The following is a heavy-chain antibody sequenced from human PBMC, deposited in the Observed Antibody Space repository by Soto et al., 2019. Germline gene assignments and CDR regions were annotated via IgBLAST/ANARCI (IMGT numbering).Heavy chain of an antibody. CDR1: GFTVSTKY. D-gene: IGHD3-16*01. Sequence: GGSLRLSCAASGFTVSTKYMSWVRQAPGKGLEWVSVIYSGGSTFYADSVRGRFTISGDNSKNTVNLQMNSLRAEDTAVYYCARDPWAADYWGQGTLVTVSS. J-gene: IGHJ4*02. CDR2: IYSGGST. CDR3: ARDPWAADY. V-gene: IGHV3-66*01.